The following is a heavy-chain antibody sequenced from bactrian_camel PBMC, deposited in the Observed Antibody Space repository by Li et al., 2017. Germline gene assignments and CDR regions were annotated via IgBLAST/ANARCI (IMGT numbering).Heavy chain of an antibody. CDR2: ITSQVVE. V-gene: IGHV3S40*01. Sequence: VQLVESGGGSAQPGGSLRLSRAASGFTFSGYYMAWYRQAPGDECKLVSTITSQVVEWYTDAVTGRFTISRDNSKNTLYLQMNSLKPEDSAVYYCAAASIFGALVRCDLAGDYRGQGTQVTVS. CDR3: AAASIFGALVRCDLAGDY. CDR1: GFTFSGYY. D-gene: IGHD6*01. J-gene: IGHJ4*01.